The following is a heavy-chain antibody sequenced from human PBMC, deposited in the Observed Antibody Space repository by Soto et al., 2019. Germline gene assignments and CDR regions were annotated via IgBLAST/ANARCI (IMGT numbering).Heavy chain of an antibody. V-gene: IGHV4-4*07. CDR2: IYSSGST. J-gene: IGHJ6*02. Sequence: ASETLSLTCLVSGGSISSYYWSWIRPPAGKGLELIGRIYSSGSTNYNPSLKSRVTMSVDTSKNQFSLKLSSVTAADTAVYYCARDRGVDYGVVNYYYYYGMDVWGQGTTVTVSS. CDR1: GGSISSYY. D-gene: IGHD4-17*01. CDR3: ARDRGVDYGVVNYYYYYGMDV.